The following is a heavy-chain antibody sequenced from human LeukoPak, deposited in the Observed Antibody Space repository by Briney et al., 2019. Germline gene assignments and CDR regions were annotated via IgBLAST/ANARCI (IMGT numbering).Heavy chain of an antibody. CDR2: MNPNSGNT. V-gene: IGHV1-8*01. CDR1: GYTFTSYD. CDR3: ASSRPQGVGATKWFDP. D-gene: IGHD1-26*01. J-gene: IGHJ5*02. Sequence: ASVKVSCKASGYTFTSYDINWVRQATGQGLEWMGWMNPNSGNTGYAQKFQGRVTITADESTSTAYMELSSLRSEDTAVYYCASSRPQGVGATKWFDPWGQGTLVTVSS.